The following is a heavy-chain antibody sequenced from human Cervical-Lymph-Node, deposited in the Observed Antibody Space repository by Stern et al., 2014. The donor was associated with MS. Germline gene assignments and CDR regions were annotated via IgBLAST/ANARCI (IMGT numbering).Heavy chain of an antibody. CDR2: IYWDDQK. Sequence: QVTLKESGPALVKPTQTLTLTCTFSGVSLSTGGLGVGWIRQPPGEALEWLAYIYWDDQKRYSPSLKSRLTITKDTSKNQVVLTLTNVDPVDTATYYCAHRTAGPFDYWGQGTLVTVSS. V-gene: IGHV2-5*02. J-gene: IGHJ4*02. CDR1: GVSLSTGGLG. CDR3: AHRTAGPFDY.